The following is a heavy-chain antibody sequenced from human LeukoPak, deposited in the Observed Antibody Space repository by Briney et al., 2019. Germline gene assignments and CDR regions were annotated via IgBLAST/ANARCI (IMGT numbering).Heavy chain of an antibody. CDR1: GVSISSGGYY. CDR3: ARDEYGAKDY. J-gene: IGHJ4*02. CDR2: IYYSGST. Sequence: SETLSLTCTVSGVSISSGGYYWSWNRQHPGKGLEWIGYIYYSGSTYYNPSLKSRVTISVDTSKNQFSLKLSSVTAADTAVYYCARDEYGAKDYWGQGTLVTVSS. V-gene: IGHV4-31*03. D-gene: IGHD4-17*01.